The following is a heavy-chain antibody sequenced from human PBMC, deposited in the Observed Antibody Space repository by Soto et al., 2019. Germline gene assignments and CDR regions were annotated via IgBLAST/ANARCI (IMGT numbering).Heavy chain of an antibody. Sequence: SVKVSCKASGGTFSTHAIIWVRQAPGHGLEWMGGIIPISGTTYYTQKFQGRVTITADEPTSTAFMELSSLKSEDTAVFYCARGYCSGGNCYSGMDVWGQGTTVTVSS. J-gene: IGHJ6*02. CDR2: IIPISGTT. CDR1: GGTFSTHA. D-gene: IGHD2-15*01. CDR3: ARGYCSGGNCYSGMDV. V-gene: IGHV1-69*13.